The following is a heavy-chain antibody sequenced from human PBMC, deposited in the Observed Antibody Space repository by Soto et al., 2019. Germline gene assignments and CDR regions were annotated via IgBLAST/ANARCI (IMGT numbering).Heavy chain of an antibody. J-gene: IGHJ6*02. CDR2: ISGSGGNT. Sequence: EVQLLESGGGLVQPGGSLRLPCAASGFTFSSYAMTWVRQAPGKGLEWVSTISGSGGNTYFADSVKGRFTISRDNSKNTLHLQMSSLRAEDTAIYYCAKDQKGGNYYYYGMDVWGQGTTVTVSS. CDR3: AKDQKGGNYYYYGMDV. V-gene: IGHV3-23*01. CDR1: GFTFSSYA. D-gene: IGHD1-1*01.